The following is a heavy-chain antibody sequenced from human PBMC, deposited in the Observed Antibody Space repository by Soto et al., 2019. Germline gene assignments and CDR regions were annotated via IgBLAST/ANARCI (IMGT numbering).Heavy chain of an antibody. Sequence: GGSLRLSCAASGFTFSSYAMHWVRQAPGKGLEWVAVISYDGSNKYYADSVKGRFTISRDNSKNTLYLQMNSLRAEDTAVYYCAREAVVPAAMPMGRGMDVWGQGTTVTVSS. J-gene: IGHJ6*02. D-gene: IGHD2-2*01. CDR2: ISYDGSNK. CDR1: GFTFSSYA. CDR3: AREAVVPAAMPMGRGMDV. V-gene: IGHV3-30-3*01.